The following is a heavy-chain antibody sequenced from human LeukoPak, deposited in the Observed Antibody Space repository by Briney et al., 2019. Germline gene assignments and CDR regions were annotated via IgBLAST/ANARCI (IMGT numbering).Heavy chain of an antibody. D-gene: IGHD5-18*01. CDR2: INAGNGNT. CDR1: GYTFTTYA. J-gene: IGHJ4*02. CDR3: AHDGGYSYGYGY. Sequence: GASVKVSCEASGYTFTTYAMHWVRQAPGQGLEWMGWINAGNGNTKYSQKFQGRVTITRDTSASTAYMELSSLRSEDTAVYYCAHDGGYSYGYGYWGQGTLVTVSS. V-gene: IGHV1-3*01.